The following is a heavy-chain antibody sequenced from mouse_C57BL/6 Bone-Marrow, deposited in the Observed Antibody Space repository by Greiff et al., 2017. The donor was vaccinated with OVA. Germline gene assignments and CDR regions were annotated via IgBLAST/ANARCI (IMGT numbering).Heavy chain of an antibody. Sequence: QVQLQQPGAELVKPGASVKLSCKASGYTFTSYWMHWVKQRPGQGLEWIGMIHPNSGSTNYNEKFKSKATLTVDKSSSTAYMQLSSLTSEDSAVYYCAGYPLLSSSMDYWGQGTSGTVSS. D-gene: IGHD2-1*01. CDR2: IHPNSGST. CDR1: GYTFTSYW. CDR3: AGYPLLSSSMDY. V-gene: IGHV1-64*01. J-gene: IGHJ4*01.